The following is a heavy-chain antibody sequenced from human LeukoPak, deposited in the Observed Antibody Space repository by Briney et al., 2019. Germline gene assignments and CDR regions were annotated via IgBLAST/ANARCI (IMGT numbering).Heavy chain of an antibody. CDR1: GFTFSSYS. V-gene: IGHV3-21*04. J-gene: IGHJ4*02. D-gene: IGHD5-18*01. Sequence: GGSLRLSCAASGFTFSSYSMTWVRQAPGKGLEWVSSISSSSSYIYYADSVKGRFTISRDNSKNTLYLQMNSLRAEDTAVYYCAKPDTVMVTGRWDYWGQGTLVTVSS. CDR2: ISSSSSYI. CDR3: AKPDTVMVTGRWDY.